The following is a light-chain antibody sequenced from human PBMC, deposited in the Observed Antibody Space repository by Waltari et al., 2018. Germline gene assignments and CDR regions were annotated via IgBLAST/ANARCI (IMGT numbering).Light chain of an antibody. J-gene: IGLJ1*01. CDR1: SSDVGTYNL. CDR2: EAT. Sequence: QSALTQPASVSGSPGQSLAVSCTGSSSDVGTYNLAPWYQQHPGKAPKLIIYEATKRPSGVSNRFSGSKSGNMASLTISGLQAEDEAEYYCCSFAGRSTWVFGTGTKVTVL. V-gene: IGLV2-23*01. CDR3: CSFAGRSTWV.